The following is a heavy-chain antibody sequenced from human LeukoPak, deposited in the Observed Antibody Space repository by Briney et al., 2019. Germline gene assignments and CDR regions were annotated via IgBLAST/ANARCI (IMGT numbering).Heavy chain of an antibody. D-gene: IGHD3-22*01. CDR3: ARDMYYYDSSGAYKYFEY. V-gene: IGHV4-34*01. J-gene: IGHJ4*02. Sequence: PSETLSLTCAVYGGSFSGYYWSWIRQPPGKGLEWIGEINHSGSTNYNPSLKSRVTISVDTSKNQFSLKLSSVTAADTAVYYCARDMYYYDSSGAYKYFEYWGQGTLVTVSS. CDR1: GGSFSGYY. CDR2: INHSGST.